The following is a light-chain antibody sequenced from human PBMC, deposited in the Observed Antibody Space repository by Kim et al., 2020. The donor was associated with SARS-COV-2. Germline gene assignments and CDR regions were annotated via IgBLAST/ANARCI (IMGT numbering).Light chain of an antibody. CDR3: MQALQSRT. Sequence: DIVMTQSPVSLPVTPGEPASISCRSSQSLLHSDGYNYVDWYLQKPGQSPQLLIYLTSNRASGVPDRFSGSGSGTDFTLKISRVEAEDVGVYYCMQALQSRTFGQGTKVDIK. CDR2: LTS. CDR1: QSLLHSDGYNY. J-gene: IGKJ1*01. V-gene: IGKV2-28*01.